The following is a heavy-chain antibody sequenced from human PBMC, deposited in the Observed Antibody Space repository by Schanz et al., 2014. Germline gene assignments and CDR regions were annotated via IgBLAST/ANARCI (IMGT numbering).Heavy chain of an antibody. V-gene: IGHV3-23*04. J-gene: IGHJ6*02. D-gene: IGHD1-26*01. CDR2: ISGSGDNT. CDR1: GLTFSNHA. CDR3: KWELHVYYGMDV. Sequence: EVQLVESGGGLVQPGGSLRLSCAASGLTFSNHAMSWVRQAPGKGLEWVSAISGSGDNTFYADSVRGRFTISRDNSRNTLYLQMNSLKTEDTAVYYCKWELHVYYGMDVWGQGTAVTVSS.